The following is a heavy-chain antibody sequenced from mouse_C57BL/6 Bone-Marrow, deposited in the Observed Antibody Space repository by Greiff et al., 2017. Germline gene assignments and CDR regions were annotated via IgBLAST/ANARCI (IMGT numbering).Heavy chain of an antibody. Sequence: EVQLQESGPGMVKPSQSLSLTCTVTGYSITSGYDWHWIRHFPGNKLEWMGYISYSGSTNYNPSLKSRISITHDTSKNHFFLKLNSVTTEDTATYYCARDLLLHGLMAMDYWGQGTSVTVSS. J-gene: IGHJ4*01. CDR2: ISYSGST. V-gene: IGHV3-1*01. D-gene: IGHD2-10*01. CDR3: ARDLLLHGLMAMDY. CDR1: GYSITSGYD.